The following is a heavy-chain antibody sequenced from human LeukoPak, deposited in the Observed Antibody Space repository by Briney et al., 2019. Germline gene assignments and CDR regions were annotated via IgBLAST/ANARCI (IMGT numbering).Heavy chain of an antibody. D-gene: IGHD3-22*01. V-gene: IGHV4-30-4*01. CDR1: GGSISSGDYY. J-gene: IGHJ4*02. CDR3: ARVAYYDSSGYFPPNTPVDY. CDR2: IYYSGST. Sequence: SETLSLTCTVSGGSISSGDYYWGWLRQPPGKGLEWIGYIYYSGSTYYNPSLKSRVTISVDTSKNQFSLKLSSVTAADTAVYYCARVAYYDSSGYFPPNTPVDYWGQGTLVTVSS.